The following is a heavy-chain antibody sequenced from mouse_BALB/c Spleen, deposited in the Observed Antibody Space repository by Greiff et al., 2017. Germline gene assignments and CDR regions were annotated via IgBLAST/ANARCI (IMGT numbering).Heavy chain of an antibody. CDR2: ISSGSSTI. V-gene: IGHV5-17*02. J-gene: IGHJ2*01. D-gene: IGHD1-1*01. CDR3: ASLSSYPHFDY. CDR1: GFTFSSFG. Sequence: EVMLVESGGGLVQPGGSRKLSCAASGFTFSSFGMHWVRQAPEKGLEWVAYISSGSSTIYYADTVKGRFTISRDNPKNTLFLQMTSLRSEDTAMYYCASLSSYPHFDYWGQGTTLTVSS.